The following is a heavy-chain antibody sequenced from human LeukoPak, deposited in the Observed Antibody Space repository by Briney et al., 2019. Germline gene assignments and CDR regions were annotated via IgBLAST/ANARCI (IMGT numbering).Heavy chain of an antibody. CDR3: ARDLGIAVAGTVTSSGFDY. V-gene: IGHV4-34*01. CDR1: GGSFSGYY. D-gene: IGHD6-19*01. J-gene: IGHJ4*02. CDR2: INHSGST. Sequence: SETLSLTCAVYGGSFSGYYWSWIRQPPGKGLEWIGEINHSGSTNYNPSLKSRVTISVDTSKNQFSLKLSSVTAADTAVYYCARDLGIAVAGTVTSSGFDYWGQGTLVTVSS.